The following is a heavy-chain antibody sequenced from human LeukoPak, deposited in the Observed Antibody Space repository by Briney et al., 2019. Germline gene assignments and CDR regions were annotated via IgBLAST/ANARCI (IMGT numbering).Heavy chain of an antibody. CDR3: ARDQAAKAGDSSGYYRLDY. CDR1: GFTFSSYE. J-gene: IGHJ4*02. D-gene: IGHD3-22*01. CDR2: ISSSGSTI. V-gene: IGHV3-48*03. Sequence: SGGSLRLSCAASGFTFSSYEMNWVRQAPGKGLEWVSYISSSGSTIYYADSVKGRFTISRDNAKNSLYLKMNSLRAEDTAVYYCARDQAAKAGDSSGYYRLDYWGQGTLVTVSS.